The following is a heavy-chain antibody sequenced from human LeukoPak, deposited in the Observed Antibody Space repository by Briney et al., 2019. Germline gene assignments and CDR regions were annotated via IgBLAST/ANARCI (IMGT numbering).Heavy chain of an antibody. D-gene: IGHD3-10*01. J-gene: IGHJ4*02. CDR3: ARGRDSGSFIIDY. Sequence: GGSLRLSCAGSGFTFASYAAHWVPQSPGKRLEWVAFISSDGTTEHYRGSVKGRFTLSRDNSKNTVSLQMSSLGTEDTAVYSCARGRDSGSFIIDYWGQGTLVTVSS. V-gene: IGHV3-30*15. CDR1: GFTFASYA. CDR2: ISSDGTTE.